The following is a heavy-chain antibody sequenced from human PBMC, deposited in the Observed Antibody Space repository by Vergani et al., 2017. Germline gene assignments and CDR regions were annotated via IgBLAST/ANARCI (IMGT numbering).Heavy chain of an antibody. CDR3: ARVRYSYGPDAFDI. CDR1: GGSFSGYY. V-gene: IGHV4-34*01. Sequence: QVQLQQWGAGLLKPSETLSLTCAVYGGSFSGYYWSWIRQPPGKGLEWIGEINHSGSPNYNPSLKSRVTISVDTSKNQFSLKLSSVTAADTAVYYCARVRYSYGPDAFDIWGQGTMVTVSS. CDR2: INHSGSP. J-gene: IGHJ3*02. D-gene: IGHD5-18*01.